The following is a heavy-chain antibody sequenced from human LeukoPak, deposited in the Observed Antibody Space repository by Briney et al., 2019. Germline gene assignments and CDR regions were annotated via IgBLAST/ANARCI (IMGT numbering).Heavy chain of an antibody. D-gene: IGHD3-3*01. V-gene: IGHV3-30*02. CDR2: IRYDGSNK. CDR1: GFTFSSYG. CDR3: AKDKIGRIFEWLSYFDY. Sequence: GGSLRLSCAASGFTFSSYGMHWVRQAPGKGLEWVAFIRYDGSNKYYADSVKGRFTISRDNSKNTLYLQMNSLRAEDTAVYYCAKDKIGRIFEWLSYFDYWGQGTLVTVSS. J-gene: IGHJ4*02.